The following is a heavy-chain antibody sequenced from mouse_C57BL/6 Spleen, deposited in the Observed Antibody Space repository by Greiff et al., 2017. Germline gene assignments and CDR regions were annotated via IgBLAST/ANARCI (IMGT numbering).Heavy chain of an antibody. CDR1: GYAFSSYW. D-gene: IGHD1-1*01. V-gene: IGHV1-80*01. J-gene: IGHJ2*01. Sequence: QVQLQQSGAELVKPGASVKISCKASGYAFSSYWMNWVKQRPGKGLEWIGQIYPGDGDTNYNGKFKGKATLTADKSSSTAYMQLSSLTSEDSAVYFCARGDYGSEYYCDYWGQGTTLTVSS. CDR2: IYPGDGDT. CDR3: ARGDYGSEYYCDY.